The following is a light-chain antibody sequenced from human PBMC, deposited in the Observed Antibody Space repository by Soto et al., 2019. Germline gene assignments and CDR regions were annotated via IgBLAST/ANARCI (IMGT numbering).Light chain of an antibody. CDR3: CSYAGSNVV. CDR1: SSDVGSYNL. J-gene: IGLJ2*01. CDR2: EVS. Sequence: QSVLTQPASVSGSPGQSITISCTGTSSDVGSYNLVSWYQQHPGKAPKLMIYEVSKRPSGVSNRFSGSKSGNTASLTISGLQAEYEADYYCCSYAGSNVVFGGGTKLTVL. V-gene: IGLV2-23*02.